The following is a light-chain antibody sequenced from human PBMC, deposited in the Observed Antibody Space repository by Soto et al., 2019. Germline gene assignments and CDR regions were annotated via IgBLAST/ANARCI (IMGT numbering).Light chain of an antibody. J-gene: IGKJ2*01. Sequence: DIQMTQSPSTLSASVGDRVTITCRASQSISTYLAWYQQKPGRAPKLLIYDASGLEGGVPSRFSGSGSGTDFTLTISSLQAEDVAVYYCQQYYSIPFTFGQGTKLES. V-gene: IGKV1-5*01. CDR1: QSISTY. CDR2: DAS. CDR3: QQYYSIPFT.